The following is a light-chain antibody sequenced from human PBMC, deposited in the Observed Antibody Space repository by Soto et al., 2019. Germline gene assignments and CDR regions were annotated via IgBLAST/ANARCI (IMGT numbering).Light chain of an antibody. Sequence: DIQMTQSPSSLSASVGDRVTITCRASQTITNYLNWYQHKPGKAPKLLIYAAFSLQSGVPSRFSGSGSGTDFTLTISSLQPEDFATYFCQQSHITPFTFGPGTKVDIK. V-gene: IGKV1-39*01. J-gene: IGKJ3*01. CDR3: QQSHITPFT. CDR1: QTITNY. CDR2: AAF.